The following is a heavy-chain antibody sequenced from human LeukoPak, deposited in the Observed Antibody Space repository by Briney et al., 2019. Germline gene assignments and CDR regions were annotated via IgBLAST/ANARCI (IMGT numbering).Heavy chain of an antibody. D-gene: IGHD3-3*01. CDR2: VSGSGGTT. CDR3: AKGRGTFGAIISDAFDV. CDR1: TLTFSSYV. J-gene: IGHJ3*01. V-gene: IGHV3-23*01. Sequence: GSLRLSCAASTLTFSSYVMTWVRQAPGKGLEWVAIVSGSGGTTDYADSVKGRFTISRDNSNNMVYLQLKSLRVEDTAVYYCAKGRGTFGAIISDAFDVWGHGTMVIVSS.